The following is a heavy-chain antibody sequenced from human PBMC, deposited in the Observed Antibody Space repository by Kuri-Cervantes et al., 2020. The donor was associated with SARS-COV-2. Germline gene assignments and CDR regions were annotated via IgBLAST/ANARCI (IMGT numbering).Heavy chain of an antibody. CDR1: GFTFSGHW. D-gene: IGHD6-13*01. V-gene: IGHV3-23*01. J-gene: IGHJ4*02. Sequence: GESLKISCAASGFTFSGHWIHWVRQAPGKGLVWVSAITSSGAITYHADSVKGRFTISRDNSKNTLYLQMNSLRAEDTAVYYCVPRQRDSGIWSPDYWGQGTLVTVSS. CDR2: ITSSGAIT. CDR3: VPRQRDSGIWSPDY.